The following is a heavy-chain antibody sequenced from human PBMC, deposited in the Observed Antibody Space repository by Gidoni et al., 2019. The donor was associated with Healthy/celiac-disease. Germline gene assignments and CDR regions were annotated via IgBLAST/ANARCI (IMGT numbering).Heavy chain of an antibody. CDR1: GYSFTSYW. CDR3: ARASYYYGSGSYYIHYYYYGMDV. V-gene: IGHV5-51*03. CDR2: IYPGDSDT. D-gene: IGHD3-10*01. Sequence: EVQLVQSGAEVKKPGESLKISCKGSGYSFTSYWIGWVRQMPGKGLEWMGIIYPGDSDTRYSPSFQGQVTISADKSISTAYLQWSSLKASDTAMYYCARASYYYGSGSYYIHYYYYGMDVWGQGTTVTVSS. J-gene: IGHJ6*02.